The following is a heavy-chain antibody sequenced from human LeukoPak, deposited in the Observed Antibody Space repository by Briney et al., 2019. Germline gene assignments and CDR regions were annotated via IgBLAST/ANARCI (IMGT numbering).Heavy chain of an antibody. D-gene: IGHD3-22*01. Sequence: GGSLRLSCAASGFTFSSYAMHWVRQAPGKGLEWVAVISYDGSNKYYADSVKGRFTISRDNSKNTLYLQMNSLRAEDTAVYYCARDSTLTMIVVVPPDYWGQGTLVTVSS. V-gene: IGHV3-30*04. CDR3: ARDSTLTMIVVVPPDY. CDR2: ISYDGSNK. J-gene: IGHJ4*02. CDR1: GFTFSSYA.